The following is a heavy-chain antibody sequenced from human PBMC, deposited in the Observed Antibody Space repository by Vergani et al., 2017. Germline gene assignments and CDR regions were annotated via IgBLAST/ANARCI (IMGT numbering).Heavy chain of an antibody. D-gene: IGHD1-26*01. CDR2: IYSRGT. CDR1: GASISGGVYY. J-gene: IGHJ4*02. Sequence: QVHLQESGPGLVKPSQTLSLTCTVPGASISGGVYYWSWLRQPAGKGLEWIGRIYSRGTEYNPPLKSRVAGSINTSKSQFSLKLTAVTAADAAMYYGVRELGASLGAYFDYWGQGALVSVPS. CDR3: VRELGASLGAYFDY. V-gene: IGHV4-61*02.